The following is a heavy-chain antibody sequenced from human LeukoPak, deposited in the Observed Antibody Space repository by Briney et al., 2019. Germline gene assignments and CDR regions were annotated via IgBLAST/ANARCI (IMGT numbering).Heavy chain of an antibody. CDR1: GYTFTDYY. J-gene: IGHJ4*02. V-gene: IGHV1-2*02. CDR3: AREGNFDY. Sequence: ASVKVSCKASGYTFTDYYMHWVRQAPGQGLEWMGWISPNSGETSYAQKFQGRVTMTRDTSIRTVYMEVNSLRPDDTAVFYCAREGNFDYWGQGTLVTASS. CDR2: ISPNSGET.